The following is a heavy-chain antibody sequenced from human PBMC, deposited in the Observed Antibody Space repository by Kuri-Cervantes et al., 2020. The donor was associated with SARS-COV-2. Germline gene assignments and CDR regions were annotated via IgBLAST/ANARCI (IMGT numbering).Heavy chain of an antibody. J-gene: IGHJ4*02. Sequence: GESLKISCAASGFTFSSYAMHWVRQAPGKGLEWVATISVGGGTMYYADSAKGRFTISRDSSKSTVYLQMNSLRDEDTALYYCAKDTLTGHSHGNFDYWGQGTLVTVSS. CDR3: AKDTLTGHSHGNFDY. CDR2: ISVGGGTM. D-gene: IGHD5-18*01. V-gene: IGHV3-23*01. CDR1: GFTFSSYA.